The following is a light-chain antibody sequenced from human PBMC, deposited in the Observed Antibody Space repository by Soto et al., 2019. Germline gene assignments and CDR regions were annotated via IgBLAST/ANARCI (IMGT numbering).Light chain of an antibody. CDR2: GAS. V-gene: IGKV3-20*01. CDR1: QRVSSSD. J-gene: IGKJ5*01. CDR3: QQYGSSPQVP. Sequence: ELVVTQSPGTPSLSPGESATLSWRAIQRVSSSDLAWYKQEPGPAPTLLINGASSRGTGSPDRFSGSGSETDISLNIRRLEPEDFAVYYCQQYGSSPQVPVGQGTRLEIK.